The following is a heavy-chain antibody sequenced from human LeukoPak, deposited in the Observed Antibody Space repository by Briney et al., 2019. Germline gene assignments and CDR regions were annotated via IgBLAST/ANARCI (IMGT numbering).Heavy chain of an antibody. CDR1: GGSFSGYY. J-gene: IGHJ3*02. D-gene: IGHD2-2*01. V-gene: IGHV4-34*01. Sequence: SETLSLTCAVYGGSFSGYYWNWIRQPPGKGLEWIGEINHSGSTNYNPSLKSRVTISVDTSKNQFSLKLSSVTAADTAVYYCASLWPYQLSAFDTWGQGTMVTVSS. CDR3: ASLWPYQLSAFDT. CDR2: INHSGST.